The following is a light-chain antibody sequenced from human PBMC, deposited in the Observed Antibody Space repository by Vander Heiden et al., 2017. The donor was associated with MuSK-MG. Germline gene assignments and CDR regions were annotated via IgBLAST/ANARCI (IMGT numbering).Light chain of an antibody. V-gene: IGLV3-1*01. CDR2: QNS. J-gene: IGLJ2*01. CDR3: QAWDSSTVV. Sequence: SYELTQPPSVSVSPGQTASITCSGDNLGDKYACWYQQKPGQSPVLVIYQNSKRPSGLPERFSGSDSATTATLTISGTQAVDEDDYYCQAWDSSTVVFGGGTKLTVL. CDR1: NLGDKY.